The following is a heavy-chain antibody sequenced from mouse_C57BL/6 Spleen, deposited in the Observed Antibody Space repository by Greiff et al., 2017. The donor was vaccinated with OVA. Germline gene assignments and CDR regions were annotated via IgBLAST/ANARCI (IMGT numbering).Heavy chain of an antibody. J-gene: IGHJ2*01. CDR1: GYTFTDYN. CDR2: INPNNGGT. Sequence: VQLQQSGPELVKPGASVKIPCKASGYTFTDYNMDWVKQSHGKSLEWIGDINPNNGGTIYNQKFKGKATLTVDKSSSTAYMELRSLTSEDTAVYYCARTRKSTRDYFDYWGQGTTLTVSS. V-gene: IGHV1-18*01. D-gene: IGHD2-1*01. CDR3: ARTRKSTRDYFDY.